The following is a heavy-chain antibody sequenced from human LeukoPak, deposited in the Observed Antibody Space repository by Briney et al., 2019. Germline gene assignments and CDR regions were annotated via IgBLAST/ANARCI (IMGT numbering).Heavy chain of an antibody. Sequence: GGSLRLSCAVSGFTFSGYAMSWVRQAPGKGLEWVSTISGSGDYTYYADSVKGRFTISRDNSKNTLYLQMNSLRAEDTAVYYCAKDPDRYSSFYYFDYWGQGTLVTVSS. D-gene: IGHD6-13*01. J-gene: IGHJ4*02. CDR3: AKDPDRYSSFYYFDY. CDR1: GFTFSGYA. V-gene: IGHV3-23*01. CDR2: ISGSGDYT.